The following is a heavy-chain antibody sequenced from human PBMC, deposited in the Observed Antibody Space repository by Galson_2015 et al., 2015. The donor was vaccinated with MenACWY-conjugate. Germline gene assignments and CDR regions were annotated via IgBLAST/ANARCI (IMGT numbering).Heavy chain of an antibody. J-gene: IGHJ3*02. CDR2: ISAYNGNT. D-gene: IGHD3-22*01. CDR1: GYTFTSYG. V-gene: IGHV1-18*01. Sequence: SVKVSCKASGYTFTSYGISWVRQAPGQGLEWMGWISAYNGNTNYAQKLQGRVTMTTDTSTSTAYMELRSLRSDDTAVYYCARDSGNYYDSSGPDAFDIWGQGTMVTVSS. CDR3: ARDSGNYYDSSGPDAFDI.